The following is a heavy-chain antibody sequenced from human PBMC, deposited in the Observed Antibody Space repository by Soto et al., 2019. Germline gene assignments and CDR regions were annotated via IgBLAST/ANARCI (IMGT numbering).Heavy chain of an antibody. Sequence: SVKVSCKASGVTFTSYAISWVRQAPGQGLEWMGVIIPIFGTANYAKKFQGRVTITADESTSTAYMELSSLRSEDTAVYYCARDLRTLDYWGQGTLVTVSS. J-gene: IGHJ4*02. D-gene: IGHD2-2*01. V-gene: IGHV1-69*13. CDR3: ARDLRTLDY. CDR2: IIPIFGTA. CDR1: GVTFTSYA.